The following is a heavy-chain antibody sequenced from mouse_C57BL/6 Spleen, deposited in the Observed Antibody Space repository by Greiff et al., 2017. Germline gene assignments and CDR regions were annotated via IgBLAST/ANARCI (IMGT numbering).Heavy chain of an antibody. CDR1: GYTFTSYW. CDR3: GRGTGTGWFAY. CDR2: IYPSDSET. D-gene: IGHD4-1*01. V-gene: IGHV1-61*01. J-gene: IGHJ3*01. Sequence: QVQLQQPGAELVRPGSSVKLSCKASGYTFTSYWMDWVKQRPGQGLEWIGNIYPSDSETHYNQKFKDKATLTVDKSSSTAYMQLSSLTSEDSAVYYCGRGTGTGWFAYWGQGTLVTVS.